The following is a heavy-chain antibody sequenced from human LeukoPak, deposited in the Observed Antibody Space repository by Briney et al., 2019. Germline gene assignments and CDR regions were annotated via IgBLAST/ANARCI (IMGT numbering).Heavy chain of an antibody. J-gene: IGHJ6*02. CDR2: IYTSGST. CDR1: GGSVSSYY. D-gene: IGHD6-13*01. V-gene: IGHV4-4*07. Sequence: SETLSLTCTVSGGSVSSYYWSWIRQPAGKGLKCIGRIYTSGSTNYNPPLKSRVTMSVDTSKNQFSLKLSSVTAADTAVYYCAREGPNLYSSSWAPIPHYYYYGMDVWGQGTTVTVSS. CDR3: AREGPNLYSSSWAPIPHYYYYGMDV.